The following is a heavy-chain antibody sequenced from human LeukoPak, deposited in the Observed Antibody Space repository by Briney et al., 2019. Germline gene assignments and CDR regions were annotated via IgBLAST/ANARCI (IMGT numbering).Heavy chain of an antibody. D-gene: IGHD6-13*01. CDR1: GFTFSDYY. CDR3: ARDAVSLAAAGTSDY. Sequence: GGSLRLSCAASGFTFSDYYMSWIRQAPGKGLEWVSYISCSSSYTNYTDSVKGRFTISRDNAKKSLYLQMNSLRAEDTAVYYCARDAVSLAAAGTSDYWGQGSLVTVSS. CDR2: ISCSSSYT. V-gene: IGHV3-11*05. J-gene: IGHJ4*02.